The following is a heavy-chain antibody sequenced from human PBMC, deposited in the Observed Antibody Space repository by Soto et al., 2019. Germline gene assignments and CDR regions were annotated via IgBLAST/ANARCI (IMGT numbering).Heavy chain of an antibody. V-gene: IGHV1-46*01. D-gene: IGHD1-1*01. CDR1: GYTFTSYY. J-gene: IGHJ4*02. CDR3: ARVSGPLRDWNYIDY. CDR2: INPSGGST. Sequence: ASVKVSCKASGYTFTSYYMHWVRQAPGQGLEWMGIINPSGGSTSYAQKFQGRVTMTRDTSTSTVYMELSSLRSEDTAVYYCARVSGPLRDWNYIDYWGQGTLVTVSS.